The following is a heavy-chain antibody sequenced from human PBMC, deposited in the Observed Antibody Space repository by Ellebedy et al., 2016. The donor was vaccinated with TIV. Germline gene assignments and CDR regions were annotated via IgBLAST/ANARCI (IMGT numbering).Heavy chain of an antibody. J-gene: IGHJ4*02. CDR2: INPSGGST. V-gene: IGHV1-46*04. CDR1: GYTFTSYA. Sequence: AASVKVSCKASGYTFTSYAMHWVRQAPGQGLEWMGIINPSGGSTTYAQNLQGRVTMTRDTSTSTVYMELSSLTSEDTAVYYCARSRSSGWLHTPDYWGQGTLVIVSS. D-gene: IGHD6-19*01. CDR3: ARSRSSGWLHTPDY.